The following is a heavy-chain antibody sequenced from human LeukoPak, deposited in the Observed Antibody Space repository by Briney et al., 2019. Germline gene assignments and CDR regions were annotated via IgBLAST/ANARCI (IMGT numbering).Heavy chain of an antibody. CDR3: AKDFGEAAFDI. Sequence: GGSLRLSCAASGFTFSTYDMHWVRQAPGKGLGWVAIISYDGSDKYYADSVKGRFTISRDNSKNTLYLQMSSLRAEDTAVYYCAKDFGEAAFDIWGQGTMVTVSS. D-gene: IGHD3-10*01. CDR1: GFTFSTYD. V-gene: IGHV3-30*18. J-gene: IGHJ3*02. CDR2: ISYDGSDK.